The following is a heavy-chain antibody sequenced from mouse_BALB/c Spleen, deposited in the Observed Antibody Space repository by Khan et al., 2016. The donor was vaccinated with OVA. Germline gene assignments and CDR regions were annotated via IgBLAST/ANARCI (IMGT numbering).Heavy chain of an antibody. Sequence: VQLQQSGPELVKPGASVKVSCKASGYAFTSYIMYWVKQSHGKSLEWIGYIDPYNGGTSYNQKFKGKATLTVDKSSTTAYMLINSLTSEDSAVYCSARGGDGGFAYWGQGTLVTVSA. J-gene: IGHJ3*01. D-gene: IGHD2-13*01. CDR3: ARGGDGGFAY. CDR2: IDPYNGGT. CDR1: GYAFTSYI. V-gene: IGHV1S135*01.